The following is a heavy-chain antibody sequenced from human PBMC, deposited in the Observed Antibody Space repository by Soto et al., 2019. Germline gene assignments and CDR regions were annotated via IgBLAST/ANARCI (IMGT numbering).Heavy chain of an antibody. V-gene: IGHV2-5*02. D-gene: IGHD3-3*02. CDR3: AHSKGYRIFGVVIGAQWFDP. J-gene: IGHJ5*02. CDR2: VYWDDDK. Sequence: QITLKESGPTLVKPTQTLTLTCSFSGFSLSTSGVAAGWIRQRPGKGLEWLALVYWDDDKRYSPSLRDRLNITKETSNTKFLLTMTNMDPADTATYYFAHSKGYRIFGVVIGAQWFDPWGQGIMVTVSS. CDR1: GFSLSTSGVA.